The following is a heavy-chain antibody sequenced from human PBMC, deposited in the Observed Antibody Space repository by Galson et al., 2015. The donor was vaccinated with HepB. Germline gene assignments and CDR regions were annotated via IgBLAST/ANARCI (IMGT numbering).Heavy chain of an antibody. V-gene: IGHV1-2*02. CDR1: GYTFTDYF. CDR2: INPSSGDT. J-gene: IGHJ3*02. Sequence: SVKVSCKASGYTFTDYFMHWVRQAPGQGLEWMGWINPSSGDTNYAQKFQGRVTMTRDTSISTAYMELNRLTSDDTAVYYCASVTFSTFNPFHIWGQGTMVTVFS. D-gene: IGHD3-3*02. CDR3: ASVTFSTFNPFHI.